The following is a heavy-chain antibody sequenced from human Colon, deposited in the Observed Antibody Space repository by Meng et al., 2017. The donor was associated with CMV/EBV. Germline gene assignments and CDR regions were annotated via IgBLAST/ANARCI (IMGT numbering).Heavy chain of an antibody. D-gene: IGHD5-24*01. J-gene: IGHJ4*02. Sequence: SETLSLTCAVYGGSFSGYYWSWIRQPPGKGLEWIGSFYYGGSSYYNPSLKSRVTISADKSKNQLSLKMRSVTAADTAVYYCASLDGYKGPSDYWSQGTLVTVSS. CDR2: FYYGGSS. CDR1: GGSFSGYY. CDR3: ASLDGYKGPSDY. V-gene: IGHV4-34*01.